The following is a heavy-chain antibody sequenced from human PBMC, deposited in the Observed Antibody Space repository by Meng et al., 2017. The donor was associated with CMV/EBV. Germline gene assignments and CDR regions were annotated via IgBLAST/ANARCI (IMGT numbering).Heavy chain of an antibody. Sequence: ASVKVSCKASGYTFTSYDINWVRQATGQGLEWMGWMNPNSGNTGYAQKFQGRVTITADKSTSTAYMELSSLRSEDTAVYYCASKLGVNYYYGMDVWGQGTTVTVSS. CDR1: GYTFTSYD. V-gene: IGHV1-8*03. J-gene: IGHJ6*02. CDR3: ASKLGVNYYYGMDV. D-gene: IGHD1-7*01. CDR2: MNPNSGNT.